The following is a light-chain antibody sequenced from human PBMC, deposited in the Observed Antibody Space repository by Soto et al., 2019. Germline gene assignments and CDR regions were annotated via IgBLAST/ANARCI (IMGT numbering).Light chain of an antibody. CDR3: CSYAGSSNPLFV. CDR1: SIDVGIYNL. V-gene: IGLV2-23*01. Sequence: QSVLTQPSSVSGSPGQSITISYNGTSIDVGIYNLVSWYQQHPGKAPKLMIYEGSKRPSGVSNRFSGSKSGNTASLTISGLQAEDEADYYCCSYAGSSNPLFVFGTGTKVTVL. CDR2: EGS. J-gene: IGLJ1*01.